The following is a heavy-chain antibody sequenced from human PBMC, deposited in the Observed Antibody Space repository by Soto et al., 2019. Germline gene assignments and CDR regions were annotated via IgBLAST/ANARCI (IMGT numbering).Heavy chain of an antibody. Sequence: GGSLRLSCATSGLTFSNYAMSWVRQAPEKGLEWVSGISDGGDLTYNADSVKGRFTISRDNSKDTLYLQMNSLRAEDTAVYYCARRVIGSSRAFDIWGQGTMVTVSS. CDR3: ARRVIGSSRAFDI. V-gene: IGHV3-23*01. CDR2: ISDGGDLT. D-gene: IGHD3-10*01. CDR1: GLTFSNYA. J-gene: IGHJ3*02.